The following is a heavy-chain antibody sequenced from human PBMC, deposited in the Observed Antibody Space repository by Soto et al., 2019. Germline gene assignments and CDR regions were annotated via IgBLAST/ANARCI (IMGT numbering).Heavy chain of an antibody. D-gene: IGHD3-3*01. J-gene: IGHJ4*02. Sequence: DVQLLEAGGGLVQPGRSLRLSCAASGFSFSSYAMSWVRQAPGKGLEWVSTISGSDGKTFYADSVKGRFSISRDTSKNKLYLQMNSLRADDTAVYYCARWSYLDYWGQGNRVTVSS. CDR2: ISGSDGKT. CDR3: ARWSYLDY. V-gene: IGHV3-23*01. CDR1: GFSFSSYA.